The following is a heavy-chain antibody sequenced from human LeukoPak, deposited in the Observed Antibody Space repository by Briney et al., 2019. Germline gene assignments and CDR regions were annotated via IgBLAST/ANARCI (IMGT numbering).Heavy chain of an antibody. D-gene: IGHD6-19*01. V-gene: IGHV6-1*01. CDR1: GDSVSSNTAA. CDR3: AREVAGTWAFDI. Sequence: PSQTLSLTCAISGDSVSSNTAAWNWIRQSPSRGPEWLGRTFYRSNWYDDYAASVKSRITINPDTSKNQFSLHLKSVTPEDTAVYYCAREVAGTWAFDIWGQGTRVTVSS. CDR2: TFYRSNWYD. J-gene: IGHJ3*02.